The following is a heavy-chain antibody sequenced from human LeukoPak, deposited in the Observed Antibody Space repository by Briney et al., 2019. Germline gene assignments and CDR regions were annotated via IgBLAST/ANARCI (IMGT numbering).Heavy chain of an antibody. V-gene: IGHV4-34*01. CDR1: GGSFSGYY. CDR2: INHSGST. D-gene: IGHD6-13*01. J-gene: IGHJ4*02. CDR3: ARYSSREGFDY. Sequence: SETLSLTCAVYGGSFSGYYWSWIRQPPGKGLEWIGEINHSGSTNYNPSLKSRVTISVDTSKNQFSPKLSSVTAADTAVYYCARYSSREGFDYWGQGTLVTVSS.